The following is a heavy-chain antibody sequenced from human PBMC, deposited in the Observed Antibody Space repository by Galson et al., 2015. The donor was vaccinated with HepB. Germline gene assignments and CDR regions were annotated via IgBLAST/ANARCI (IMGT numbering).Heavy chain of an antibody. D-gene: IGHD1-26*01. CDR1: GFTFSNYA. Sequence: SLRLSCAASGFTFSNYAMAWVRQAPGKGLEWVSAISGSVGSTYYADSVKGRFAISRDNSKNTLYLQMNSLRAEDTAVYYCAKDWDFDYWGQGTLVTVSS. V-gene: IGHV3-23*01. J-gene: IGHJ4*02. CDR3: AKDWDFDY. CDR2: ISGSVGST.